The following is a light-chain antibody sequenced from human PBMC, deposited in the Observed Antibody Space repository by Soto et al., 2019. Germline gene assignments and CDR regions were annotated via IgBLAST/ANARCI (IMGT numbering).Light chain of an antibody. CDR2: AAS. J-gene: IGKJ5*01. CDR1: QGINNY. CDR3: QQFKSYPIT. Sequence: DIQMTQSPSSLSASVGDRVTITCRASQGINNYLAWFQQKPGKAPKLLIYAASTLQSGVPSRFSGSGSGTDFTLTINYLQSEDFGTYYCQQFKSYPITFGRGTRLEIK. V-gene: IGKV1-16*01.